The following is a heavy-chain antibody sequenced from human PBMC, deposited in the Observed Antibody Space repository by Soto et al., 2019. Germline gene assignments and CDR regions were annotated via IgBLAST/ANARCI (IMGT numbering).Heavy chain of an antibody. Sequence: SQTLSLTCAISGDSVSSNSAAWNWIRQSPSRGLEWLGRTYYRSKWYNDYAVSVKSPITINPDTSKNQFSLQLNSVTPEDTAVYYCARARIAVAEVYNWFDPWGQGTLVTVSS. V-gene: IGHV6-1*01. CDR2: TYYRSKWYN. CDR3: ARARIAVAEVYNWFDP. CDR1: GDSVSSNSAA. D-gene: IGHD6-19*01. J-gene: IGHJ5*02.